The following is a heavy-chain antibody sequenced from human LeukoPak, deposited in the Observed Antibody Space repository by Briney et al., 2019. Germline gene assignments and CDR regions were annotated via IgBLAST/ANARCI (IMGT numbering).Heavy chain of an antibody. J-gene: IGHJ2*01. CDR2: IGGGPGNT. V-gene: IGHV3-23*01. CDR1: GFTFSSYA. CDR3: AKGKGPTANWYFDV. Sequence: GGSLRLSCAASGFTFSSYAMSWVRQAPGKGLEWVSVIGGGPGNTYYTDSVKGRCTISRDNSKNTLYLHLNSLRAEDTAVYYCAKGKGPTANWYFDVWGRGTLVTVSS. D-gene: IGHD2-21*02.